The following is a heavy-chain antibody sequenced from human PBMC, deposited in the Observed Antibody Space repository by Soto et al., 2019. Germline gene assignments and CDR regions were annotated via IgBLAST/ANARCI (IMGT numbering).Heavy chain of an antibody. V-gene: IGHV4-30-4*01. CDR2: ISYSGST. CDR1: GGSISSADSH. Sequence: QVQLQESGPGLVKPSQTLSLICTVSGGSISSADSHWSWIRQPPGTGLEWIGYISYSGSTSYTPSLTRRVTISLDTSKNQFSLSLNSVTAADTAVYYCVSVRTGTSGYDYWGQGTLVTVSS. D-gene: IGHD1-1*01. J-gene: IGHJ4*02. CDR3: VSVRTGTSGYDY.